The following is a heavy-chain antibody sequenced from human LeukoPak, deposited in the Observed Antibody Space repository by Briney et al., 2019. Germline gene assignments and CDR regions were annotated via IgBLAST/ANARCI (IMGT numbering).Heavy chain of an antibody. CDR3: VRGGYGWTFDF. CDR2: ISSRGDTI. Sequence: KAGGSLRLSCTASGFSFNDNFMGWIRQAPGKGLEWISYISSRGDTIHYSDPVKGRFSIARDNPQKSLYLQMNSLRAEDTAVYYCVRGGYGWTFDFWGQGTLVTVSS. D-gene: IGHD5-18*01. J-gene: IGHJ4*02. CDR1: GFSFNDNF. V-gene: IGHV3-11*01.